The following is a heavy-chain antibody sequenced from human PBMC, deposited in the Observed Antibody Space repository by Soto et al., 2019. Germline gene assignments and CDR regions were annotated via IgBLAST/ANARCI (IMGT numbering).Heavy chain of an antibody. CDR3: AKDNRVYSSGWLDY. CDR1: GFTFSSYA. V-gene: IGHV3-23*01. CDR2: ISGSGGST. D-gene: IGHD6-19*01. J-gene: IGHJ4*02. Sequence: PGGSLRLSCAASGFTFSSYAMSWVRQAPGKGLEWVSAISGSGGSTYYADSVKGRFTISRDNSKNTLYLQMNSLRAEDTAVYYCAKDNRVYSSGWLDYWGQGTQVTVSS.